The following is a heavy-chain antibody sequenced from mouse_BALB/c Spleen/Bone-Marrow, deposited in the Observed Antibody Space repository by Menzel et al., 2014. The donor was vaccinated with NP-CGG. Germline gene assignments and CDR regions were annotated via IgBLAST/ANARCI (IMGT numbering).Heavy chain of an antibody. D-gene: IGHD1-1*01. Sequence: VQLQQSGGGLVKPGGSLKLSCAASGFTFSDYYMYWVRQTPEKRLEWVATISEGGSYTCYPDSVKGRFTISRDNAKNNLYLQMSSLKSEDTAMYYCANYYGSSWFAYWGQGTLVTVSA. CDR2: ISEGGSYT. V-gene: IGHV5-4*02. J-gene: IGHJ3*01. CDR1: GFTFSDYY. CDR3: ANYYGSSWFAY.